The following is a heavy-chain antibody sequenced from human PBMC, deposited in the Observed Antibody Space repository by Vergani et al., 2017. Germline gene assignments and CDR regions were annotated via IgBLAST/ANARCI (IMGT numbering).Heavy chain of an antibody. Sequence: QVQLVQSGAEVKKPGSSVKVSCKASGGTFSSYAISWVRQAPGQGLEWMGRIIPILGIANYAQKFQGRVTITADKSTSTAYMGLSSLRSEDTAVYYCARGRIAVAGTFDYWGQGTRVTVSS. V-gene: IGHV1-69*04. CDR3: ARGRIAVAGTFDY. D-gene: IGHD6-19*01. CDR2: IIPILGIA. CDR1: GGTFSSYA. J-gene: IGHJ4*02.